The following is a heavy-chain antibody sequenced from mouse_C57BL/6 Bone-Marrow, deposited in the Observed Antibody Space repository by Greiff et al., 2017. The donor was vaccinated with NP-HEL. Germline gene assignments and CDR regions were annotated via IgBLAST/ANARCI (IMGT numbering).Heavy chain of an antibody. CDR2: INPSNGGT. D-gene: IGHD2-2*01. CDR3: AREGGWLRRGYWYCDF. J-gene: IGHJ1*03. CDR1: GYTFTSYW. V-gene: IGHV1-53*01. Sequence: QVQLQQPGTELVKPGTSVKLSCKSSGYTFTSYWMHWVKQRPGQGLEWIGNINPSNGGTNYNEKFKSKATLTVDKSSSTAYMQLSSLTSDDSAVYYCAREGGWLRRGYWYCDFWDTGTTVTVTS.